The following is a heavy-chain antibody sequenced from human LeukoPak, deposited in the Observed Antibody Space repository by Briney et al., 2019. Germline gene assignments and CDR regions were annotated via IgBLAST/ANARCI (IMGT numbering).Heavy chain of an antibody. CDR2: IRSDGNNK. Sequence: GGSLRLSCAASGFSFSSYGMHWVRQAPGKGLEWVAFIRSDGNNKYYADSVKGRFTISRDSSKNTLHLQMNSLRVEDTAVYYCTREDHSNYNYWGQGTLVTVSS. V-gene: IGHV3-30*02. CDR3: TREDHSNYNY. D-gene: IGHD4-11*01. J-gene: IGHJ4*02. CDR1: GFSFSSYG.